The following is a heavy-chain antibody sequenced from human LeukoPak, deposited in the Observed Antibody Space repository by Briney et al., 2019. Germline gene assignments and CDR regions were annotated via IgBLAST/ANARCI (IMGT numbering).Heavy chain of an antibody. J-gene: IGHJ3*02. CDR1: GFTFNTYA. D-gene: IGHD1-1*01. CDR3: AKGYNPRGPLDI. Sequence: GGSLRLSCAASGFTFNTYAINWVRQAPGKGLEWVSAISGSGANTYYADSVKGRFTISRDNSQNTLYLQMNSLRAEDTAVYYCAKGYNPRGPLDIWGQGTMVTVSS. V-gene: IGHV3-23*01. CDR2: ISGSGANT.